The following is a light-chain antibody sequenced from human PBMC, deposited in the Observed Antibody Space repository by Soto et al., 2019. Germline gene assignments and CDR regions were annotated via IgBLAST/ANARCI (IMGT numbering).Light chain of an antibody. CDR3: SSYTTSSTRV. J-gene: IGLJ1*01. V-gene: IGLV2-14*03. CDR2: EVN. Sequence: QSVLTQPASVSGSPGQSITISCTGTSSDVGGYKYVSWYQQHPGKATKLIIYEVNNRPSGISKRFSGSKSVNTATLTISGLQAEDEADYYCSSYTTSSTRVFGTGTKVTVL. CDR1: SSDVGGYKY.